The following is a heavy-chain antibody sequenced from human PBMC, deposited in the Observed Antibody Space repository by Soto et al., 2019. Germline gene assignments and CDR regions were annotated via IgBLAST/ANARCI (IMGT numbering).Heavy chain of an antibody. V-gene: IGHV4-61*05. CDR2: IYYSGST. J-gene: IGHJ5*02. Sequence: SETLSLTCTVSGGSISSSSYYWSWIRQPPGKGLEWIGYIYYSGSTNYNPSLKSRVTISVDTSKNQFSLKLSSVTAADTAVYYCARIRSSSWPAGYNWFDPWGQGTLVTVSS. CDR1: GGSISSSSYY. CDR3: ARIRSSSWPAGYNWFDP. D-gene: IGHD6-13*01.